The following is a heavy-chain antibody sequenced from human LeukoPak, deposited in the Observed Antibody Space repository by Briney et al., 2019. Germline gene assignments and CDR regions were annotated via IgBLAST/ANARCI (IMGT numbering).Heavy chain of an antibody. V-gene: IGHV3-21*01. CDR2: ISSSSSCI. J-gene: IGHJ4*02. D-gene: IGHD3-10*01. CDR3: ARDKLNYYGSGSYYAFDY. Sequence: RGSLRLSCAASGFTFSSYSMNWVRQAPGKGLEWVSSISSSSSCIYYADSVKGRFTISRDNAKNSLYLQMNSLRAEDTAVYYCARDKLNYYGSGSYYAFDYWGQGTLVTVSS. CDR1: GFTFSSYS.